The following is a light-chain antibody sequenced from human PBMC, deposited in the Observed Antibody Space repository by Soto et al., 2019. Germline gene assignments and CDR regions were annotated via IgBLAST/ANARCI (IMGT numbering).Light chain of an antibody. V-gene: IGLV8-61*01. CDR2: STN. J-gene: IGLJ2*01. CDR3: VLYMGSVV. Sequence: QTVVTQEPSFSVSPGGTVTLTCGLSSGSVSTSYYPSWYQQTPGQAPRTLIYSTNTRSSGVPDRFSGSLLGNKAALTITGAQADDESDYYCVLYMGSVVFGGGTKLTVL. CDR1: SGSVSTSYY.